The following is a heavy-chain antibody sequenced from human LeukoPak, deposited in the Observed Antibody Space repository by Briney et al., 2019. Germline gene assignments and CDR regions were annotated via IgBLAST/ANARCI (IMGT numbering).Heavy chain of an antibody. Sequence: PGGSLRLSCAASGFTFSSYWMSWVRQAPGKGLEWVAFIRYGGGDTYYAESVKGRFTIARDNSRNMLFLQMNSLRVEDTAVYYCAQDSGARYCSGNSCYSRYFHNWGQGTLVSVSS. V-gene: IGHV3-30*02. D-gene: IGHD2-15*01. J-gene: IGHJ4*02. CDR1: GFTFSSYW. CDR3: AQDSGARYCSGNSCYSRYFHN. CDR2: IRYGGGDT.